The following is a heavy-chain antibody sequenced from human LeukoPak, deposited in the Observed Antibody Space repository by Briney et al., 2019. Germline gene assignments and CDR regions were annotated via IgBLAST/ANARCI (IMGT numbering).Heavy chain of an antibody. CDR2: IYYSGST. Sequence: SETLSLTCTVSGGSISTYYWSWIRQPAGKGLEWIGYIYYSGSTHYNPSLKSRVTISVDTSKNQFSLKLSSVTAADTAVYYCARGGSSSWRWFDPWGQGTLVTVSS. CDR3: ARGGSSSWRWFDP. D-gene: IGHD6-13*01. V-gene: IGHV4-59*01. J-gene: IGHJ5*02. CDR1: GGSISTYY.